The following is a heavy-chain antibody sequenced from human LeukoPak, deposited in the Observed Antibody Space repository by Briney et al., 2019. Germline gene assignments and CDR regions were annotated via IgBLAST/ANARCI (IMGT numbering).Heavy chain of an antibody. CDR1: GYTFTTYS. D-gene: IGHD3-22*01. CDR2: ISAYNGNT. J-gene: IGHJ3*02. CDR3: ARVNYYYDTGGSGAFDI. Sequence: ASVKVSCKASGYTFTTYSITWVRQAPGQGLEWMGWISAYNGNTNYAQNLQGRVTVTTDTSTTTAYMELRSLRSDDTAVYYCARVNYYYDTGGSGAFDIWGQGTVVTVSS. V-gene: IGHV1-18*01.